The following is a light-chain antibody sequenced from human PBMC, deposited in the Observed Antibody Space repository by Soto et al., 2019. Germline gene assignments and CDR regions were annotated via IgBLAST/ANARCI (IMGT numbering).Light chain of an antibody. CDR1: QSISSY. CDR2: AAS. Sequence: DSQLTQSPSFLSASVGDRVTITCRASQSISSYLNWYQQKPGKAPKXXIYAASSLQSGVPSRFSGSGSGTDFTLTISSLQPEDFATYYCQQSYSTPITFGQGTRLEI. CDR3: QQSYSTPIT. V-gene: IGKV1-39*01. J-gene: IGKJ5*01.